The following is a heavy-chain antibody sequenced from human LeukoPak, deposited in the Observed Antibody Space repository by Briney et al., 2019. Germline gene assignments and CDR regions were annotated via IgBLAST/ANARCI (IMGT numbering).Heavy chain of an antibody. J-gene: IGHJ5*02. CDR1: GFTFSSYW. CDR2: TNSDGSST. Sequence: GGSLRLSCAASGFTFSSYWMHWVRQAPGKGLVWVSRTNSDGSSTSYADSVKGRFTISRDNAKNTLYLQMNSLRAEDTAVYYCARDGRITIFGVGVTWDNWFDPWGPGTLVTVSS. D-gene: IGHD3-3*01. V-gene: IGHV3-74*01. CDR3: ARDGRITIFGVGVTWDNWFDP.